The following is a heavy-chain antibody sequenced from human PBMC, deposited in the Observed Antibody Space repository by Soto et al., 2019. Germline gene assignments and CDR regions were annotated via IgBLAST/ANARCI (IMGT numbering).Heavy chain of an antibody. V-gene: IGHV3-23*01. Sequence: GGSLRLSCVVSGFSFNYAIILVRQAPGKGQEWVSGLTGGGSTEHAASVKGRFTISRDNSKNTVHLQMNSLRAEDTAMYYCAKDAVYNAGLWLVSDWGQGTLVTVSS. CDR3: AKDAVYNAGLWLVSD. CDR1: GFSFNYA. J-gene: IGHJ4*02. D-gene: IGHD2-21*01. CDR2: LTGGGST.